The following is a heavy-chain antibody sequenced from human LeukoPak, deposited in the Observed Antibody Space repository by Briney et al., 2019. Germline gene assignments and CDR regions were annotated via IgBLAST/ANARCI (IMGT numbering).Heavy chain of an antibody. CDR2: IGKAGNGD. Sequence: GGSLRLSCAASGFSFSSYWMTWVRQAPGKGLEWVANIGKAGNGDYYVDSVKGRFTISRDNAKNSVYLQMNSLRAEDTAVYYCARERIASAGTLGSYFDYWGQGTLVTVSS. V-gene: IGHV3-7*01. D-gene: IGHD6-13*01. J-gene: IGHJ4*02. CDR3: ARERIASAGTLGSYFDY. CDR1: GFSFSSYW.